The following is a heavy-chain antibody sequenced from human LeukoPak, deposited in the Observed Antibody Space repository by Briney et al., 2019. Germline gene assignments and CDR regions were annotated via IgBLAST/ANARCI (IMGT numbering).Heavy chain of an antibody. D-gene: IGHD3-9*01. V-gene: IGHV1-18*01. CDR1: GYTSTSYG. CDR3: ARDPYVRYFDWLPPLDGMDV. CDR2: ISAYNGNT. J-gene: IGHJ6*02. Sequence: ASVKVSCKASGYTSTSYGISWVRQAPGQGLEWMGWISAYNGNTNYAQKLQGRVTMTTDTSTSTAYMELRSLRSDDTAVYYCARDPYVRYFDWLPPLDGMDVWSQGTTVTVSS.